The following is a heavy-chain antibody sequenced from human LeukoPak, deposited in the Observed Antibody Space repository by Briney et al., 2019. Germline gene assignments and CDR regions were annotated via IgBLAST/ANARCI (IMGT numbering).Heavy chain of an antibody. Sequence: SETLSLTCTVSGGSISSYYWSWIRQPPGKGLEWVGYIYYSGSTNYNPSLKSRVTISVDTSKNQFSLKLSSVTAADTAVYYCASSHSSSPYYFDYWGQGTLVTVSS. D-gene: IGHD6-6*01. CDR2: IYYSGST. V-gene: IGHV4-59*01. CDR3: ASSHSSSPYYFDY. CDR1: GGSISSYY. J-gene: IGHJ4*02.